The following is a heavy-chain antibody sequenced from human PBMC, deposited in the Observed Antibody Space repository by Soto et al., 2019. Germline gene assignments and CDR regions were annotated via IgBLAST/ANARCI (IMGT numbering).Heavy chain of an antibody. Sequence: QVQLVESGGGVVQPERSLRLSCAASGFTFSNYAMHWVRQAPGKGLERVTFISYDGSNKYYADSVKGRFTISRDNSKNTLYLQMNSLRAEDTAVYYCARDLLWFGVDYYYAMDVWGQGTAVTVSS. CDR2: ISYDGSNK. D-gene: IGHD3-10*01. J-gene: IGHJ6*02. CDR1: GFTFSNYA. CDR3: ARDLLWFGVDYYYAMDV. V-gene: IGHV3-30-3*01.